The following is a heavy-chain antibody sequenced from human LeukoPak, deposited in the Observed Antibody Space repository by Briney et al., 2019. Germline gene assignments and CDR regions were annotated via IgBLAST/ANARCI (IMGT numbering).Heavy chain of an antibody. CDR1: GYSISSGYY. D-gene: IGHD3-3*01. CDR2: IYHSGST. J-gene: IGHJ3*02. V-gene: IGHV4-38-2*01. Sequence: KPSETLSLTCAVSGYSISSGYYWGWIRQPPGKGLEWIGSIYHSGSTYYNPSLKSRVTISVDTSKNQFSLKLSSVTAAGTAVYYCASETIFGVSNAFDIWGQGTMVTVSS. CDR3: ASETIFGVSNAFDI.